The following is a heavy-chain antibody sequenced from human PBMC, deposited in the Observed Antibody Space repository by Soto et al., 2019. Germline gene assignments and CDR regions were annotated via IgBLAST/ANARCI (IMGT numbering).Heavy chain of an antibody. Sequence: EVQLLESGGGLLQPGGSLRLSCAASGFTFSSYAMSWVRQAPGKGLEWVSAISCRGGSTYYADSVKGRFTISRDNSKNTLYLQMNSLRAEDTAVYYCAKDWGCYSEPDAFDIWGQGTMVTVSS. D-gene: IGHD2-15*01. CDR1: GFTFSSYA. CDR3: AKDWGCYSEPDAFDI. J-gene: IGHJ3*02. V-gene: IGHV3-23*01. CDR2: ISCRGGST.